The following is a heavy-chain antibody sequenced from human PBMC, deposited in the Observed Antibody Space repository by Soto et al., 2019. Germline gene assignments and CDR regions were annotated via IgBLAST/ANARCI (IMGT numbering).Heavy chain of an antibody. D-gene: IGHD3-10*01. CDR1: GFTFSNAW. V-gene: IGHV3-15*01. Sequence: GGSLRLSCAASGFTFSNAWMSWVRQAPGKGLEWVGRIKSKTDGGTTDYAAPVKGRFTISRDDSKNTLYLQMNSLKTEDTAVYYCTTDPWITMVRDLIWGQGTLVTVFS. CDR3: TTDPWITMVRDLI. CDR2: IKSKTDGGTT. J-gene: IGHJ4*02.